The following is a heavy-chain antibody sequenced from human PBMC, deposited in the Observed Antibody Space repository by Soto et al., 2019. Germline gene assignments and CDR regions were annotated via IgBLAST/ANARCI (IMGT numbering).Heavy chain of an antibody. CDR3: ATFDSIGWPRGHLDN. J-gene: IGHJ4*02. Sequence: QVQLVQSGAEVKKPGASVKVSCKASDYTFTRNGISWVRQAPGQGLEWMGRISGYSGSTNYAQKCQGRVTMTTDTPTSTAYMELRSLRSDDTAVYYCATFDSIGWPRGHLDNWGQGALVTVSS. V-gene: IGHV1-18*01. CDR1: DYTFTRNG. CDR2: ISGYSGST. D-gene: IGHD6-19*01.